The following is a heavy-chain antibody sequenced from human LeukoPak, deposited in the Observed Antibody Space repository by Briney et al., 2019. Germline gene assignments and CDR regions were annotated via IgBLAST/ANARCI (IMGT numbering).Heavy chain of an antibody. D-gene: IGHD3-22*01. CDR1: RYTFTSYD. CDR3: ARLSQTPDYYSNGGYYYLGY. Sequence: ASVKVSCKASRYTFTSYDINWVREAAGQGLEWMGWMDPNTGRTGFAQKFQGRLTMTRDTSISTAYMELSSLRSEDTAVYYCARLSQTPDYYSNGGYYYLGYWGQGTPVTVSS. V-gene: IGHV1-8*01. CDR2: MDPNTGRT. J-gene: IGHJ4*02.